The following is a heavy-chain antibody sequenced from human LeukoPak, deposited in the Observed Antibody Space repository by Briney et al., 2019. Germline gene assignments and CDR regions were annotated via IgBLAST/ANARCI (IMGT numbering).Heavy chain of an antibody. CDR2: ISYDGSNK. D-gene: IGHD3-3*01. V-gene: IGHV3-30*18. CDR1: GFTFSSYG. CDR3: AKYDFSGGDY. Sequence: RSLRLSCAASGFTFSSYGMHWVRQAPGKGLEWVAVISYDGSNKYYADSAKGRFTISRDNSKNTLYLQMNSLRAEDTAVYYCAKYDFSGGDYWGQGTLVTVSS. J-gene: IGHJ4*02.